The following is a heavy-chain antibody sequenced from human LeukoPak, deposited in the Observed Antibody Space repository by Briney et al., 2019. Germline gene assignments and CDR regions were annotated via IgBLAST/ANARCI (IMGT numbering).Heavy chain of an antibody. V-gene: IGHV3-23*01. D-gene: IGHD6-19*01. Sequence: GGSLRLSCAASGFTLSSYAMSWVRQAPGKGLEWVSTISGSGGSTYYADSLKGRFTISRDNSKNTLHLQMNSLRAEDTAVYYCAKVPNVGWGSYSFDDWGQGIPVTV. CDR3: AKVPNVGWGSYSFDD. CDR1: GFTLSSYA. CDR2: ISGSGGST. J-gene: IGHJ4*02.